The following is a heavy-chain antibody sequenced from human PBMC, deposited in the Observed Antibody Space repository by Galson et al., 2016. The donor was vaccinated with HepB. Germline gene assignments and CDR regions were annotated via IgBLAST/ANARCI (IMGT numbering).Heavy chain of an antibody. Sequence: SETLSPTCTVSGGSIISPKYYWGWIRQSPGKGLEWIAAIYYSRNSYYHPSLKTPVPISVDTAKNQFSLRLTSVTAAATAVYFCARRVSDRWYESYEGYFDLWGRGNLVTVSS. J-gene: IGHJ2*01. CDR1: GGSIISPKYY. CDR3: ARRVSDRWYESYEGYFDL. D-gene: IGHD4-23*01. CDR2: IYYSRNS. V-gene: IGHV4-39*01.